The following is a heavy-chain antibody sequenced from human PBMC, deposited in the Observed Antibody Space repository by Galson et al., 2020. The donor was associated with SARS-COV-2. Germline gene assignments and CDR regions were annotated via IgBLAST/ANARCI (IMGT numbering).Heavy chain of an antibody. J-gene: IGHJ4*02. V-gene: IGHV1-24*01. CDR1: GYTLTELS. CDR3: ATRELISIQLWQSFDY. Sequence: ASVKVSCKVSGYTLTELSMHWVRQAPGKGLEWMGGFDPEDGDTIYAQKFQGRVTMTEDTSTDTAYMELSSLRSEDTAVYYCATRELISIQLWQSFDYWGQGTLVTVSS. D-gene: IGHD5-18*01. CDR2: FDPEDGDT.